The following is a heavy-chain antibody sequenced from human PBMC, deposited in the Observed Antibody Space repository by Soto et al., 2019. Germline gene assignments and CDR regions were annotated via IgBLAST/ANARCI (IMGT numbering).Heavy chain of an antibody. CDR1: GASVTSDSYH. CDR3: ASYKAGAGGNGS. Sequence: QVHLQESGPGLIKPSETLSLTCSVSGASVTSDSYHWTWIRQPPGKGLEWIGQTGSTNYNPSLKSRITISVDTSKNQFSLNLDSVTAADTAIYYCASYKAGAGGNGSWGQGTLVIVSS. CDR2: QTGST. J-gene: IGHJ5*02. V-gene: IGHV4-61*01. D-gene: IGHD6-19*01.